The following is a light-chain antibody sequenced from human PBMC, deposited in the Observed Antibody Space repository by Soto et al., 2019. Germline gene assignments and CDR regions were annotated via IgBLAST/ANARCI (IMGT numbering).Light chain of an antibody. CDR2: DDD. V-gene: IGLV1-51*01. J-gene: IGLJ1*01. CDR1: SSNIGGNS. CDR3: GSWDSSLSAYV. Sequence: QSVMTQPPSVSAAPGQKVTISCSGSSSNIGGNSVSWYQQLPGTAPKLLIYDDDKRPSGIPDRFSGSKSGTSATLGITGFQTGDEADYYYGSWDSSLSAYVFETGTKLTVL.